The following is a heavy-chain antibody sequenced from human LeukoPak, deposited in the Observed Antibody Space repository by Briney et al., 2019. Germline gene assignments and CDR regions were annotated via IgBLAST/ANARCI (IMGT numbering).Heavy chain of an antibody. CDR2: ISTSGTT. CDR1: GNSIGTYY. J-gene: IGHJ3*02. CDR3: ARGGGDSASAFDI. Sequence: SETLSLTCTVSGNSIGTYYWNWIRQPAGKGLEWIGRISTSGTTDYTPSLKSRVTMSVDTSNSHFSLKLSSVTAADTAVYYCARGGGDSASAFDIWGQGTMVTVSS. V-gene: IGHV4-4*07. D-gene: IGHD2-21*02.